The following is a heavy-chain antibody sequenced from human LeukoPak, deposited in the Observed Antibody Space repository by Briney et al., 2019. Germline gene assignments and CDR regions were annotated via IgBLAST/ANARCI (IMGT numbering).Heavy chain of an antibody. V-gene: IGHV4-39*07. J-gene: IGHJ6*03. D-gene: IGHD6-6*01. Sequence: SETLSLTCSVSGGSTSTSTSYWGWVRQPPGKGLEWIGSIHYSGSTYKNPSLKSRVTISMDTSRSQFSLKVTSLTAADSAVYFCARESSSTRYFMDVWGRGTTVTVSS. CDR2: IHYSGST. CDR3: ARESSSTRYFMDV. CDR1: GGSTSTSTSY.